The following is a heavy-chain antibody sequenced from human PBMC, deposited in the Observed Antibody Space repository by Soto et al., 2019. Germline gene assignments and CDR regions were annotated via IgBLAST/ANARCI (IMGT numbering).Heavy chain of an antibody. D-gene: IGHD3-22*01. CDR1: GFLISDNYF. CDR2: IYHNGDT. V-gene: IGHV4-38-2*02. CDR3: ASGSVTMTNWFDP. Sequence: SETLSLTCTVSGFLISDNYFWGWIRQPPGKGLEWLGSIYHNGDTRYNPSLKSPVTISVDTSKNQFTLRVTSVTAADTAVYYCASGSVTMTNWFDPWGQGTLVTVSS. J-gene: IGHJ5*02.